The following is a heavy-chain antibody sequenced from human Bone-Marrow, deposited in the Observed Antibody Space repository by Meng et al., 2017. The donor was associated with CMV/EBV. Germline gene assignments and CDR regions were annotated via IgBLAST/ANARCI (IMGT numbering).Heavy chain of an antibody. D-gene: IGHD5-12*01. CDR2: IIPIFGTA. CDR1: GGTFSSYA. J-gene: IGHJ4*02. CDR3: ARGLYADIVATPFDY. Sequence: QLVQSGAEVKKPGSSVKVACQHSGGTFSSYAICLVPQAPGQGLEWMGGIIPIFGTANYAQKFQGRVTITADESTSTAYMELSSLRSEDTAVYYCARGLYADIVATPFDYWGQGTLVTVSS. V-gene: IGHV1-69*12.